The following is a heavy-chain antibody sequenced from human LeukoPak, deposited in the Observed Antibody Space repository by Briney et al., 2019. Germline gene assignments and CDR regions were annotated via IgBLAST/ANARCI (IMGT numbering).Heavy chain of an antibody. V-gene: IGHV3-30*02. D-gene: IGHD3-22*01. J-gene: IGHJ3*02. CDR2: IRYDGSNK. CDR3: AKGLTYYYDSSGSEDAFDI. CDR1: GFTFSSYG. Sequence: GGSLRLSCAASGFTFSSYGMHWVRQAPGEGLEWVAFIRYDGSNKYYADSVKGRFTISRDNSKNTLYLQMNSLRAEDTAVYYCAKGLTYYYDSSGSEDAFDIWGQGTMVTVSS.